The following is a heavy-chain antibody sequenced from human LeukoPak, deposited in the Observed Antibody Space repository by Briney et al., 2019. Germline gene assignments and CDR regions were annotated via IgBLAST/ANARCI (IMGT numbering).Heavy chain of an antibody. CDR2: IWYDGSNK. CDR3: ARDLYSGSYYGDY. CDR1: GFTFSSYG. D-gene: IGHD1-26*01. V-gene: IGHV3-33*01. Sequence: GRSLRLSCAASGFTFSSYGMHWVRQAPGKGLEWVAVIWYDGSNKYYADSVKGRFTISRDNSKNTLYLQMNSLRAEDTAVYYCARDLYSGSYYGDYWGRGTPVTVSS. J-gene: IGHJ4*02.